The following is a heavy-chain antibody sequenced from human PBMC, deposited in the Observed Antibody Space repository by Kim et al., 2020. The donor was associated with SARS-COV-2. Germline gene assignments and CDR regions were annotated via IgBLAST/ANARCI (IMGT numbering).Heavy chain of an antibody. V-gene: IGHV3-33*01. CDR2: IWHDGSNK. Sequence: GGSLRLSCAASGFTFSNYGMHWVRQAPGQGLEWLAVIWHDGSNKYYAGSVEGRFTISRDNSRNTLFLQMNSLRAEDTAVYYCAANFDHWGQGTLVTGSA. CDR3: AANFDH. CDR1: GFTFSNYG. J-gene: IGHJ4*02.